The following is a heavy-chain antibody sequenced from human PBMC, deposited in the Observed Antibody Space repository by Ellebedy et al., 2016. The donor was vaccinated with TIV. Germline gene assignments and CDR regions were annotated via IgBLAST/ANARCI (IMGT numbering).Heavy chain of an antibody. V-gene: IGHV3-30*03. CDR1: GFTFSSYG. Sequence: GESLKISCAASGFTFSSYGMHWVRQAPGKGLEWVAVISYDGSNKNYADSVKGRFIVSRDNSENTLYLQMNSLRPEDTALYYCARDRRYSYAPTEDFLYYYGLDVWGQGTTATVYS. D-gene: IGHD5-18*01. CDR2: ISYDGSNK. CDR3: ARDRRYSYAPTEDFLYYYGLDV. J-gene: IGHJ6*02.